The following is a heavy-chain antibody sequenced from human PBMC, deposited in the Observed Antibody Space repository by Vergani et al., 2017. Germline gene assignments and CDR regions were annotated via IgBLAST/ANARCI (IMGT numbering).Heavy chain of an antibody. Sequence: EVQLVESGGGLVQPGGSLRLSCAASGFTFSSYAMSWVRQAPGKGLEWVSAISGSGGSTYYADPVKGRFTISRDNSKNTLYLQMNSLRAEDTAVYYCAIIAAAGTLRKFAPFDYWGQGTLVTVSS. CDR2: ISGSGGST. CDR1: GFTFSSYA. D-gene: IGHD6-13*01. CDR3: AIIAAAGTLRKFAPFDY. V-gene: IGHV3-23*04. J-gene: IGHJ4*02.